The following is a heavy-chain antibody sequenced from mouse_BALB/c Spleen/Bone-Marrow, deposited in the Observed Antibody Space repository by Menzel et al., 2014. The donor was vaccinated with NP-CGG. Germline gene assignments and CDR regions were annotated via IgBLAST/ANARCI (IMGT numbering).Heavy chain of an antibody. CDR1: GYAFSTSW. CDR2: IYPGDGDT. D-gene: IGHD2-3*01. Sequence: QVQLQQSGPEPVKPGASVKISYKASGYAFSTSWMNWVKQRPGQGLEWIGRIYPGDGDTNYNGKFKGKATLTADKSSSTAYMQLSSLTSVDSAVYFCARSDGYRTMDYWGQGTSVTVSS. V-gene: IGHV1-82*01. J-gene: IGHJ4*01. CDR3: ARSDGYRTMDY.